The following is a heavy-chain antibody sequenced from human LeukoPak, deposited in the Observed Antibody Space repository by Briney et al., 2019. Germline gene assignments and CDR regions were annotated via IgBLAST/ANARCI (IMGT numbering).Heavy chain of an antibody. CDR3: ARGGVATNAKN. V-gene: IGHV4-4*07. CDR2: IDSTGST. D-gene: IGHD5-12*01. J-gene: IGHJ4*02. CDR1: VGSISNYY. Sequence: RPAETLSLTCTVSVGSISNYYWSWIRQPAGKGLEWLGRIDSTGSTNYKPSLKRRVTMSLETSKNQFSLSLSSVTAADTAVYYCARGGVATNAKNWGEGTLVTLSS.